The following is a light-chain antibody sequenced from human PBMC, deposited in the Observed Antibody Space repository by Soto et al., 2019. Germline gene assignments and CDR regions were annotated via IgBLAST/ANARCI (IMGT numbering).Light chain of an antibody. J-gene: IGKJ1*01. V-gene: IGKV1-5*03. CDR1: QSISSW. CDR3: QQYNSYSPCT. CDR2: KAS. Sequence: DIQMTQSPSTLSASVGDRVTITCRASQSISSWLAWYQQKPGKAPKVLIYKASSLESGVPSRFSGSGSGTEFTLTISSLQPDDFETYYCQQYNSYSPCTFGQGTKVEIK.